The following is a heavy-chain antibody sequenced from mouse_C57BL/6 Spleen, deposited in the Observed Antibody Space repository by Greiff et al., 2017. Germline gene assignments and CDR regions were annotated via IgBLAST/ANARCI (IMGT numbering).Heavy chain of an antibody. CDR1: GFTFSNYW. V-gene: IGHV6-3*01. D-gene: IGHD4-1*01. Sequence: EVKLMESGGGLVQPGGSMKLSCVASGFTFSNYWMNWVRQSPEKGLEWVAQIRLKSDNYATHYAESVKGRFTISRDDSKSSVYLQMNNLRAEDTGIYYCTNNWDGGYFDYWGQGTTLTVSS. J-gene: IGHJ2*01. CDR2: IRLKSDNYAT. CDR3: TNNWDGGYFDY.